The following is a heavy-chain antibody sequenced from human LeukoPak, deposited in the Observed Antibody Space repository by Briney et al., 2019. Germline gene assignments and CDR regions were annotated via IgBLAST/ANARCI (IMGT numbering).Heavy chain of an antibody. D-gene: IGHD5-18*01. V-gene: IGHV3-9*01. J-gene: IGHJ4*02. CDR3: AREMDTAMVTFDY. Sequence: GRSLRLSCAASGFTFDDYAMHWVRHAPGKGLEWVSGISWNSGSIGYADSVKGRFTISRDNAKNSLYLQMNSLRAEDTAVYYCAREMDTAMVTFDYWGQGTLVTVSS. CDR1: GFTFDDYA. CDR2: ISWNSGSI.